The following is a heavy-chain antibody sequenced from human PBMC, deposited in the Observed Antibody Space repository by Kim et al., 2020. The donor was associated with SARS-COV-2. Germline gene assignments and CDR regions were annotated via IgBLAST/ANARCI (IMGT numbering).Heavy chain of an antibody. J-gene: IGHJ4*02. CDR3: AASEEDLRGHYDYVWGSYRSPPLPDY. V-gene: IGHV3-33*01. CDR2: IWYDGSNK. Sequence: GGSLRLSCAASGFTFSSYGMHWVRQAPGKGLEWVAVIWYDGSNKYYADSVKGRFTISRDNSKNTLYLQMNSLRAEDTAVYYCAASEEDLRGHYDYVWGSYRSPPLPDYWGQGTLVTVSS. CDR1: GFTFSSYG. D-gene: IGHD3-16*02.